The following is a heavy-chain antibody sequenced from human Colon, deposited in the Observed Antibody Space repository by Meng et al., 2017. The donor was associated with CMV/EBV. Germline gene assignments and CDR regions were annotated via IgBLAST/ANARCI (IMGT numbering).Heavy chain of an antibody. V-gene: IGHV1-2*02. J-gene: IGHJ4*02. CDR1: GYRFTTYY. CDR2: IDPKSGGT. Sequence: QGQLVQSGAEVKKPGASVKVSCKASGYRFTTYYLHWVRQAPGQGLEWMGWIDPKSGGTKYAQKFQARFTMTRDTSINTVYMELTSLTSDDTAVYSCVRDPATTYYYDFWGQGTRVTVSS. CDR3: VRDPATTYYYDF. D-gene: IGHD1-26*01.